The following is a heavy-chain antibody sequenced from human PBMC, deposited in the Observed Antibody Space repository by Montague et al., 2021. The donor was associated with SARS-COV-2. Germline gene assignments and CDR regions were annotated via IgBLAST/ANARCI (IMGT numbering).Heavy chain of an antibody. CDR3: ARSYGTTVVTRAFDY. V-gene: IGHV2-70*01. D-gene: IGHD4-23*01. Sequence: VKPTQTLTLTCTFSGISLSTSGMCVSWIRQPPGRALEWLTLIDWDDDKYYSTSLKTRLTISKDTSKNQVVLTMTNMDPVDTATYYCARSYGTTVVTRAFDYWGQGTLVTVSS. CDR2: IDWDDDK. CDR1: GISLSTSGMC. J-gene: IGHJ4*02.